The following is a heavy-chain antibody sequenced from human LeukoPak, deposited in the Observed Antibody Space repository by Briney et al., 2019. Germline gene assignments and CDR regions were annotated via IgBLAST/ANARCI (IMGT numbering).Heavy chain of an antibody. CDR3: ARVFAIAVAGTGAFDI. J-gene: IGHJ3*02. D-gene: IGHD6-19*01. V-gene: IGHV1-18*01. Sequence: EASVKVSCKASGYTFTSYGISWVRRAPGQGLEWMGWISAYNGNTNYAQKLQGRVTMTTDTSTSTAYMELRSLRSDDTAVYYCARVFAIAVAGTGAFDIWGQGTMVTVSS. CDR1: GYTFTSYG. CDR2: ISAYNGNT.